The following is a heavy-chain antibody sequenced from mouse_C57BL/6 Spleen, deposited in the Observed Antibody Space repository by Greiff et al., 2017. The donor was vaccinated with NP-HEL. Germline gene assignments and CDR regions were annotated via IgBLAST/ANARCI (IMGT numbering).Heavy chain of an antibody. Sequence: EVNLVESGGGLVKPGGSLKLSCAASGFTFSSYAMSWVRQTPEKRLEWVATISDGGSYTYYPDNVKGRFTISRDNAKNNLYLQMSHLKSEDTAMYYCARGDYYGSYYFDYWGQGTTLTVSS. V-gene: IGHV5-4*03. CDR1: GFTFSSYA. J-gene: IGHJ2*01. CDR3: ARGDYYGSYYFDY. D-gene: IGHD1-1*01. CDR2: ISDGGSYT.